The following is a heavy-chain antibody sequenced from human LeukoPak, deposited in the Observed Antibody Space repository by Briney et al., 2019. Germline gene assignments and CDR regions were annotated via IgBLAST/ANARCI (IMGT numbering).Heavy chain of an antibody. D-gene: IGHD4-17*01. CDR1: GNSISSGDNY. V-gene: IGHV4-61*10. CDR3: ARERAVTTYYYFDY. CDR2: IYYSGST. J-gene: IGHJ4*02. Sequence: SQTLSLTCTVSGNSISSGDNYWSWIRQPAGKGLEWIGYIYYSGSTNYNPSLKSRVTISVDTSKNQFSLKLSSVTAADTAVYYCARERAVTTYYYFDYWGQGTLVTVSS.